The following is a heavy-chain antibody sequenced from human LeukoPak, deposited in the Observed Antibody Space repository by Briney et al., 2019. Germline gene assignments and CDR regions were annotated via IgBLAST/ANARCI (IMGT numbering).Heavy chain of an antibody. Sequence: GESLKISCKGSGYSFTSYWIGWVRQMPGKGLEWMGIIYPGDSDTRYSPSFQGQVTISADKSISTAYLQWSSLKASDTAMYYCASGYYDILTGYPTSMVDYWGQGTLVTVSS. D-gene: IGHD3-9*01. CDR3: ASGYYDILTGYPTSMVDY. V-gene: IGHV5-51*01. J-gene: IGHJ4*02. CDR1: GYSFTSYW. CDR2: IYPGDSDT.